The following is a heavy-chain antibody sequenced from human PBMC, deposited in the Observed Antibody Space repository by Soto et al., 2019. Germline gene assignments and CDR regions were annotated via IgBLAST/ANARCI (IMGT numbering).Heavy chain of an antibody. CDR3: AREGELWFGEYLDY. CDR2: INAGNGNT. CDR1: GNTFTRHA. J-gene: IGHJ4*02. Sequence: QVQLVQSGAEVKKPGASVKVSCKASGNTFTRHAMHWVRQAPGQRLEWMGWINAGNGNTKYSQRIQGRVTITWDTSASTGYMELRSLRSEATAVYYCAREGELWFGEYLDYWGQGTLVTVSS. D-gene: IGHD3-10*01. V-gene: IGHV1-3*01.